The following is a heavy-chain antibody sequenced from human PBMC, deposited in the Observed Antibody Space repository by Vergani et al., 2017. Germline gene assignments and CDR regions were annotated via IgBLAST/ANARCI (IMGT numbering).Heavy chain of an antibody. Sequence: QVQLQESGPGLVKPSQTLSLTCTVSGGSISSGSYYWGWIRQPPGKGLEWIGSIYYSGSTYYNPSLKSRVTISVDTSKNQFSLKLSSVTAAATAVYYCARGRVVAARGGGYYYYGMDVWGQGTTVTVSS. J-gene: IGHJ6*02. CDR2: IYYSGST. CDR1: GGSISSGSYY. V-gene: IGHV4-39*07. D-gene: IGHD2-15*01. CDR3: ARGRVVAARGGGYYYYGMDV.